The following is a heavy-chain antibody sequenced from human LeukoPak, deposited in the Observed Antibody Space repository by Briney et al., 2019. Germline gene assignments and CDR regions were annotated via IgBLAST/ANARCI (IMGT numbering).Heavy chain of an antibody. CDR3: ASIGGLAARSYYYYMDV. V-gene: IGHV1-69*13. Sequence: SVKVSCKASGGTFSSYAISWVRQAPGQGLEWMGGIIPIFGTANYAQKFQGRVTITADESTSTAYVELSSLRSEDTAVYYCASIGGLAARSYYYYMDVWGKGTTVTVSS. CDR2: IIPIFGTA. CDR1: GGTFSSYA. J-gene: IGHJ6*03. D-gene: IGHD6-6*01.